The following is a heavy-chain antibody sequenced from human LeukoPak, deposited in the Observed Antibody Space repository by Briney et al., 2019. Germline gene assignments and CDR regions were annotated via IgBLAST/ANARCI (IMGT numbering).Heavy chain of an antibody. D-gene: IGHD3-10*01. Sequence: TGGSLRLSCAASGFTFSSYAMSWVRQAPGKGLEWVSAISGSGGSTYYADSVKGRFTISRDNSKNTLYLQMNSLRAEDTAVYYCAKDGTMVRGVTLGPAEYFQHWGQGTLVTVSS. CDR2: ISGSGGST. J-gene: IGHJ1*01. CDR3: AKDGTMVRGVTLGPAEYFQH. V-gene: IGHV3-23*01. CDR1: GFTFSSYA.